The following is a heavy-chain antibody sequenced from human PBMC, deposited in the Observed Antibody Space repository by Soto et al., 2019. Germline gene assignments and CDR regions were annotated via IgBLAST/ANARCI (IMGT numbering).Heavy chain of an antibody. CDR3: ERRGGGYGGNSDYYYYGMDV. CDR1: GYSFTSYW. J-gene: IGHJ6*04. V-gene: IGHV5-51*01. Sequence: GESLKISCKGSGYSFTSYWIGWVRQMPGKGLEWMGIIYPGDSDTRYSPSFQGQVTISADKSISTAYLQWSSLKASDTAMYYCERRGGGYGGNSDYYYYGMDVWGKGTTVTVS. CDR2: IYPGDSDT. D-gene: IGHD2-21*02.